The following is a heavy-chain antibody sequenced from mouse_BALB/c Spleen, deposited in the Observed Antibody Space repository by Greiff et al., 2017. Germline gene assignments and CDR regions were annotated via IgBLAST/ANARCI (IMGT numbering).Heavy chain of an antibody. V-gene: IGHV10S3*01. CDR1: GFTFNTNA. D-gene: IGHD1-2*01. CDR3: AATARFAY. CDR2: IRSKSNNYAT. J-gene: IGHJ3*01. Sequence: GGGLVQPKGSLKLSCAASGFTFNTNAMNWVRQAPGKGLEWVARIRSKSNNYATYYADSVKDRFTISRDDSQSMLYLQMNNLKTEDTAMYYCAATARFAYWGQGTLVTVSA.